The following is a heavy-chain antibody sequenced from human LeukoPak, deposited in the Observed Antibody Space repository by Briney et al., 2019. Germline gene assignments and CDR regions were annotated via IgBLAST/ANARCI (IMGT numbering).Heavy chain of an antibody. J-gene: IGHJ5*02. CDR1: GFTFSSYG. D-gene: IGHD3-3*01. Sequence: GGSLRLSCAASGFTFSSYGMSWVRQAPGKGLEWVSAISGSGGSTYYADSVKGRFTISRDNSKNTLYLQMNSLRAEDTAVYYCAKGKLRTFWYNWFDPWGQGTLVTVSS. V-gene: IGHV3-23*01. CDR3: AKGKLRTFWYNWFDP. CDR2: ISGSGGST.